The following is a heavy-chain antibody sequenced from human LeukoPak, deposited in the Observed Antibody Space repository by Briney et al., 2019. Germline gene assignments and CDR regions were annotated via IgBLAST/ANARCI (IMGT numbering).Heavy chain of an antibody. Sequence: SETLSLTCTVSGGSISSYYWSWIRQPPGKGLEWIGYIYYSGSTNYNPSLKSRVTISVDTSKNQFSLKLSSVTAADTAVYYCARAAYSSGWYRNYYYYYYMDVWGKGTTVTISS. CDR3: ARAAYSSGWYRNYYYYYYMDV. D-gene: IGHD6-19*01. CDR1: GGSISSYY. J-gene: IGHJ6*03. CDR2: IYYSGST. V-gene: IGHV4-59*01.